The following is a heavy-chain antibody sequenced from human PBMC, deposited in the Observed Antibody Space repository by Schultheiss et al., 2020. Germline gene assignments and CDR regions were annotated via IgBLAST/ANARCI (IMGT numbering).Heavy chain of an antibody. J-gene: IGHJ6*03. Sequence: SCAASGFTFSSYGMHWVRQAPGKGLEWVAVISYDGSNKYYADSVKGRFTISRDNSKNTLYLQMNSLRAEDTAVYYCAAGPGFASYYYYYMDVWGKGTTVTFSS. CDR3: AAGPGFASYYYYYMDV. CDR2: ISYDGSNK. V-gene: IGHV3-30*03. CDR1: GFTFSSYG.